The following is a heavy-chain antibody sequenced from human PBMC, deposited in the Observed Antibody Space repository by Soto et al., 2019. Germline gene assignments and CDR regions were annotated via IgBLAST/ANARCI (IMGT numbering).Heavy chain of an antibody. J-gene: IGHJ4*02. CDR1: DGSLSSYD. D-gene: IGHD2-15*01. CDR3: ARTKCSGGSCYSWSLDY. Sequence: SDTLSLSCPVSDGSLSSYDWRLIRLPPGKGLEWIGYIYYSESTYYNPSLKSRVSISLDTSKNQFSLKLSFVTAADTAMYYCARTKCSGGSCYSWSLDYWGQGNPVTVSA. CDR2: IYYSEST. V-gene: IGHV4-59*07.